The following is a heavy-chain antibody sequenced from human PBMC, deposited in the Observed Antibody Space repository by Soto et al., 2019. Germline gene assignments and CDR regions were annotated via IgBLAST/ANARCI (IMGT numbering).Heavy chain of an antibody. CDR3: PHRAVAGKDYYYGMDV. Sequence: PGGSLRLSCATSGFTFSMCAMIWVRQAPGNGLGWVSAMSGSGVSTYYAESVKGRVTISRANSKNTLYLQMNSVRAEDTDVYYCPHRAVAGKDYYYGMDVWGQGTTVTVSS. J-gene: IGHJ6*02. V-gene: IGHV3-23*01. CDR2: MSGSGVST. D-gene: IGHD6-19*01. CDR1: GFTFSMCA.